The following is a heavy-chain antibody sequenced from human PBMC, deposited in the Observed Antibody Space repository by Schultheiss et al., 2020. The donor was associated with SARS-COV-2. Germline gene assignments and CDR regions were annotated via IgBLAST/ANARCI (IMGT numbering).Heavy chain of an antibody. CDR1: GGTFSSYA. Sequence: SVKVSCKASGGTFSSYATSWVRQAPGQGLEWMGGIIPIFGTANYAQKFQGRVTITADESTSTAYMELSSLRSEDTAVYYCARDRYDFWSGYVSYWYFDLWGRGTLVTVSS. V-gene: IGHV1-69*13. D-gene: IGHD3-3*01. CDR2: IIPIFGTA. J-gene: IGHJ2*01. CDR3: ARDRYDFWSGYVSYWYFDL.